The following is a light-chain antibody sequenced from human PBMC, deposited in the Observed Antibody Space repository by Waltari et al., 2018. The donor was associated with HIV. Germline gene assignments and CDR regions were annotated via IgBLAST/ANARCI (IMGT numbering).Light chain of an antibody. Sequence: EIVMTQSPATLSVSPGERATLSGRASQSVSSNLAWYQRKPGQAPSLLIYGASTRATGIPVRFSGSGSGTEFTLIISSLQSEDFAVYYCQQYKNWPWTFGQGTKVDVK. CDR3: QQYKNWPWT. CDR1: QSVSSN. J-gene: IGKJ1*01. CDR2: GAS. V-gene: IGKV3-15*01.